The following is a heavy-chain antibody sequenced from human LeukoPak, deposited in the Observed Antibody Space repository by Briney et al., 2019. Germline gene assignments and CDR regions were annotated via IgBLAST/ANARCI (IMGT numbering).Heavy chain of an antibody. Sequence: PGGSLRLSCAASGFSFSSYEMNWVRQAPGKGLEWISYISASGTLTHYAGSVEGRFTIFRDNAKNSLYLQMNSLRAEDTAVYYCARPRGPADAFDIWGQGTMVTVSS. CDR1: GFSFSSYE. V-gene: IGHV3-48*03. CDR2: ISASGTLT. J-gene: IGHJ3*02. D-gene: IGHD3-16*01. CDR3: ARPRGPADAFDI.